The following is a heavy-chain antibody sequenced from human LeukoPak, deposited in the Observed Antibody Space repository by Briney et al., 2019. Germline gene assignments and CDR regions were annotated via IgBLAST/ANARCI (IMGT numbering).Heavy chain of an antibody. CDR3: GRDALVGYFSYYYMDV. Sequence: SETLSLTCTVSGGSISSHYWTWIRQSPVKGLEWIGDISNSGSTSYNPSLKSRVTISIDTSKDQFSLKLSSVTAADTAVYYCGRDALVGYFSYYYMDVWGKGTTVTVSS. V-gene: IGHV4-59*11. D-gene: IGHD2-15*01. CDR1: GGSISSHY. CDR2: ISNSGST. J-gene: IGHJ6*03.